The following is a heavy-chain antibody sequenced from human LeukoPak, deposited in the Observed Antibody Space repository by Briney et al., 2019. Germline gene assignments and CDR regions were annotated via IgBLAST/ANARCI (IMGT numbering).Heavy chain of an antibody. J-gene: IGHJ4*02. CDR1: GFTFSNVW. Sequence: GGSLRLSCAASGFTFSNVWMSWVRQVPGKGLEWVGRIRRKTDGETTDHAAPAKGRFTISRDDSKNMLYLQMNSLKTEDTAVYYCVTDLVIKGYFDYWGQGALVTVSS. CDR2: IRRKTDGETT. D-gene: IGHD2-21*01. CDR3: VTDLVIKGYFDY. V-gene: IGHV3-15*01.